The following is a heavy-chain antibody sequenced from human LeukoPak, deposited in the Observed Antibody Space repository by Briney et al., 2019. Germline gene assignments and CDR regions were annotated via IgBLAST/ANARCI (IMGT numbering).Heavy chain of an antibody. Sequence: PGGSLRLSRAASGFTFSSYEMNWVRQAPGKGLEWVSYISSSGSTIYYADSVKGRFTISRDNAKNSLYLQMNSLRAEDTAVYYCARESASSGWPDAFDIWGQGTMVTVSS. CDR2: ISSSGSTI. D-gene: IGHD6-19*01. J-gene: IGHJ3*02. CDR1: GFTFSSYE. CDR3: ARESASSGWPDAFDI. V-gene: IGHV3-48*03.